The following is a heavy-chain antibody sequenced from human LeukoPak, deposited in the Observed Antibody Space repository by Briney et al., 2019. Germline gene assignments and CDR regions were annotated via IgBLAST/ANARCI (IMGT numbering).Heavy chain of an antibody. V-gene: IGHV4-39*01. J-gene: IGHJ4*02. D-gene: IGHD5-24*01. CDR2: IYYSGST. Sequence: SETLSLTCSVSGGSISSSSYYWGWIRQPPGKGLEWIGSIYYSGSTYYNPSLKSRVTISVDTSKNQFSLKLSSVTAADTAVYYCARTTSGMATSSFWYFDYGGQGTLVTVSS. CDR1: GGSISSSSYY. CDR3: ARTTSGMATSSFWYFDY.